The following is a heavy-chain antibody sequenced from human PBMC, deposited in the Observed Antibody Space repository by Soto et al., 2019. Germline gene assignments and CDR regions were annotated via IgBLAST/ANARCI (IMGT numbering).Heavy chain of an antibody. V-gene: IGHV4-34*01. J-gene: IGHJ4*02. CDR2: INHSGST. Sequence: PGKGLKWIGDINHSGSTNYNPSLKSRVTISVDTSKNQYSLMLSSVPAADTAVYYCARRHIEATMRYWHYWCAGPLVPAS. CDR3: ARRHIEATMRYWHY. D-gene: IGHD5-12*01.